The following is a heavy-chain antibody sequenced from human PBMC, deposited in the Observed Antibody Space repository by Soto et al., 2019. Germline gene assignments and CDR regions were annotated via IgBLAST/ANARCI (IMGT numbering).Heavy chain of an antibody. CDR2: FFIGGNT. Sequence: SETLSLTCTVSGGSISSSTYYWGWMRQPPGKGLEWIASFFIGGNTYYNPSLKSRVTISVDTSKNQFSLKLSSVTAADTAVYYCATQEVGGSYVYTFDPWGQGTLVTVSS. D-gene: IGHD1-26*01. V-gene: IGHV4-39*01. CDR1: GGSISSSTYY. J-gene: IGHJ5*02. CDR3: ATQEVGGSYVYTFDP.